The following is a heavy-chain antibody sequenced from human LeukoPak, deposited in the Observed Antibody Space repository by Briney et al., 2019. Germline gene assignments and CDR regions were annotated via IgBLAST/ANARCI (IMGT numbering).Heavy chain of an antibody. J-gene: IGHJ4*02. D-gene: IGHD3-16*02. CDR2: INPNSGGT. CDR3: ARAPISSKLKTDY. CDR1: GYTFTGCY. V-gene: IGHV1-2*02. Sequence: ASVKVSCKASGYTFTGCYMHWVRQAPGQGLEWMGWINPNSGGTNYAQKFQGRVTMTRDTSISTAYMELSRLRSDDTAVYYCARAPISSKLKTDYWGQGTLVTVSS.